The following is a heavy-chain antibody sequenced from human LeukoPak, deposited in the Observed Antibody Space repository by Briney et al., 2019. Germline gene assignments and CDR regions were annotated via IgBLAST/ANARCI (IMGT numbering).Heavy chain of an antibody. CDR1: GGSISSSSYY. CDR3: ARDYSYGYVYFDY. D-gene: IGHD5-18*01. V-gene: IGHV4-39*02. J-gene: IGHJ4*02. CDR2: IYYSGST. Sequence: PSETLSLTCTVSGGSISSSSYYWGWIRQPPGKGLEWIGSIYYSGSTYYNPSLKSRVTISVDTSKNQFSLKLSSVTAADTAVYYCARDYSYGYVYFDYWGQGTLVTVSS.